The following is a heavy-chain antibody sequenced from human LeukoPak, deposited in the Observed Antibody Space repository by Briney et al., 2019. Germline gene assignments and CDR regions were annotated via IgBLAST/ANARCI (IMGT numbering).Heavy chain of an antibody. CDR2: IHYGGNT. CDR3: ARHLVVITLYYFDY. D-gene: IGHD3-10*02. CDR1: GGSFSGYY. Sequence: SETLSLTCAVYGGSFSGYYWSWIRQPPGKGLEWIGSIHYGGNTHYNPSLKSRVTISADTSKNQFSLNLSSVTAADTGLYYCARHLVVITLYYFDYWSQGTLVTVSS. J-gene: IGHJ4*02. V-gene: IGHV4-34*01.